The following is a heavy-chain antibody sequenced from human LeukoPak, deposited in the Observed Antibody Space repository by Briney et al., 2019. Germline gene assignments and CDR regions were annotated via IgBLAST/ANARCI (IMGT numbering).Heavy chain of an antibody. CDR2: IYYSGST. CDR3: ARASAAMVTLSKFDY. V-gene: IGHV4-59*01. CDR1: GGSISSYY. Sequence: SETLSLTCTVSGGSISSYYWSWIRQPPGKGLEWIGYIYYSGSTNYNPSLKSRVTISVDTSKNQFSLKLSSVTAADTAVYYCARASAAMVTLSKFDYWGQGTLATVSS. J-gene: IGHJ4*02. D-gene: IGHD5-18*01.